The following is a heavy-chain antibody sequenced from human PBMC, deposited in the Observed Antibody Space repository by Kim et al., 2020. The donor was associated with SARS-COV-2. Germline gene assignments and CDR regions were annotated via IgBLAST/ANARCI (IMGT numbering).Heavy chain of an antibody. CDR3: ARGKLGVTMVRTGFFGSGNYYGMDV. CDR2: ISAYNGNT. J-gene: IGHJ6*02. CDR1: GYTFTSYG. D-gene: IGHD3-10*01. Sequence: ASVKVSCKASGYTFTSYGISWVRQAPGQGLEWMGWISAYNGNTNYAQKLQGRVTMTTDTSTSTAYMELRSLRSDDTAVYYCARGKLGVTMVRTGFFGSGNYYGMDVWGQGTTVTVSS. V-gene: IGHV1-18*04.